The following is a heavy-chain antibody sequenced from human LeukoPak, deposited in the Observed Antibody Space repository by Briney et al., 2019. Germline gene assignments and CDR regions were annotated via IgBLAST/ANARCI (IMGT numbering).Heavy chain of an antibody. CDR3: AKMAVDIPFYYYYYGMDV. D-gene: IGHD2-2*02. Sequence: PGRSLRLSCAASGFTFSSYGMHWVRQAPGKGLEWVAVIWYDGSNKYYADSVKGRFTISRDNSKNTLYLQMNSLRAEDTAVYYCAKMAVDIPFYYYYYGMDVWGQGTTVTVSS. V-gene: IGHV3-33*06. J-gene: IGHJ6*02. CDR2: IWYDGSNK. CDR1: GFTFSSYG.